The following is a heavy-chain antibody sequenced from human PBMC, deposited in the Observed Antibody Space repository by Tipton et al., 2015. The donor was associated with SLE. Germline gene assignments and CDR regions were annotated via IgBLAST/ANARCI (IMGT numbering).Heavy chain of an antibody. Sequence: TLSLTCTVSGGSISTYYWSWIRQSPGKGLEWIGYIHKSGSTHYHPSLRGRVTISVDRSKNQFSLKLTSVTAADTAVYYCARGPPFMEWERNWFDPWGQGTQVTVSS. CDR2: IHKSGST. J-gene: IGHJ5*02. CDR1: GGSISTYY. V-gene: IGHV4-59*01. CDR3: ARGPPFMEWERNWFDP. D-gene: IGHD3-3*02.